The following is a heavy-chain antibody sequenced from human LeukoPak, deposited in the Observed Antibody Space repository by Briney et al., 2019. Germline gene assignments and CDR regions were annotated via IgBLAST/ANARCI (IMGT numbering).Heavy chain of an antibody. Sequence: SETLSLTCAVSGGSISSGGYSWSWIRQPPGKGLEWIGYIYHSGSTYYNPSLKSRVTISVDTSKNQFSLKLSSVTAADTAVYYCARDHGGLYWYFDLWGRGTLVTVSS. V-gene: IGHV4-30-2*01. CDR3: ARDHGGLYWYFDL. CDR2: IYHSGST. CDR1: GGSISSGGYS. J-gene: IGHJ2*01. D-gene: IGHD4-23*01.